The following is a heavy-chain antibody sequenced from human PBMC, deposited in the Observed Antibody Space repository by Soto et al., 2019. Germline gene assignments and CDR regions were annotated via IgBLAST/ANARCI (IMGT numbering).Heavy chain of an antibody. Sequence: SETLSLTSTVSGFSISSYYWSWIRQPPGKGLEWIGYIYYSGSTNYNPSLKSRVTISVDTSKNQFSLKLSSVTAADTAVYYCARGGYDFWSGYYSGNWFDPWGQGTLVTVSS. CDR1: GFSISSYY. CDR3: ARGGYDFWSGYYSGNWFDP. D-gene: IGHD3-3*01. V-gene: IGHV4-59*01. CDR2: IYYSGST. J-gene: IGHJ5*02.